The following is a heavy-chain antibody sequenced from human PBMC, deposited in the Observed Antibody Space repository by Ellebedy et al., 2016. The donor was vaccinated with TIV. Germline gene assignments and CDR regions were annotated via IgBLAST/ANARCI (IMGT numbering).Heavy chain of an antibody. J-gene: IGHJ4*02. D-gene: IGHD2-15*01. Sequence: GGSLRLSXAASGFTLSNYWMSWVRQAPGKGLEWVANINRDGSDIYYVDSMKGRFTVSRDNAKNSLYLQMSSLRAEDTVVYYCAKSGYCSGGRCYVGPSDYWGQGTLVNVSS. V-gene: IGHV3-7*03. CDR2: INRDGSDI. CDR1: GFTLSNYW. CDR3: AKSGYCSGGRCYVGPSDY.